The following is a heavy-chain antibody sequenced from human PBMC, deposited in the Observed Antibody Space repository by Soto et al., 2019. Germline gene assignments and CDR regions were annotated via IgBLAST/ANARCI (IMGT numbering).Heavy chain of an antibody. CDR2: IYYGGSA. CDR3: ARGGHCTNGVCSALDY. V-gene: IGHV4-59*08. CDR1: GGSISTYY. Sequence: SETLSLTCTVSGGSISTYYWNWIRQPPGEGLEWIGYIYYGGSANYNPSLKSRVTISVDTSKKQFSLKLSSVTAADTAVYYCARGGHCTNGVCSALDYWGQGTLVTVSS. D-gene: IGHD2-8*01. J-gene: IGHJ4*02.